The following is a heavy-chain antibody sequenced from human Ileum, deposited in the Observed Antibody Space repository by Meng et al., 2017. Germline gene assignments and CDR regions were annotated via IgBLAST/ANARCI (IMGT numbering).Heavy chain of an antibody. CDR1: DYTFTGYG. V-gene: IGHV1-18*01. Sequence: QVQPVQSGHEVKKPGALVKVSCKASDYTFTGYGVSWVRQAPGQGLEWMAWLGAHDGDTSHAPKFQGRVTVSADRPTATAYMELRSLRSDDTAVYYCARGTPGRSYSDYWGQGTLVTVSS. CDR3: ARGTPGRSYSDY. CDR2: LGAHDGDT. D-gene: IGHD3-10*01. J-gene: IGHJ4*02.